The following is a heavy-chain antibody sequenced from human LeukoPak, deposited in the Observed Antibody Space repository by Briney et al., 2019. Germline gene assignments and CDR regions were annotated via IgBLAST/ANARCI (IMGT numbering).Heavy chain of an antibody. Sequence: GESLKISCKGSGYRFTTYWVGWVRQMPGKGLEWMGIIYPGDSDTRYSPSFQGQVTISADKSITNAYLQWNSLKASDTAMYYCARQTGDNAFDIWGRGTMVTVSS. CDR3: ARQTGDNAFDI. D-gene: IGHD7-27*01. CDR2: IYPGDSDT. J-gene: IGHJ3*02. V-gene: IGHV5-51*01. CDR1: GYRFTTYW.